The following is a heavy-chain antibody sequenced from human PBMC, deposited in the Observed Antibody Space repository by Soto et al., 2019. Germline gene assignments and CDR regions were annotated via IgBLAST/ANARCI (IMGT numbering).Heavy chain of an antibody. CDR1: GFTFSSYA. Sequence: GGSLRLSGSASGFTFSSYAMHWVRQAPGKGLEWVAVISYDGSNKYYADSVKGRFTISRDNSKNTLYLQMNSLRAEDTAVYYCARDLAAAPDQKYYYYYGMDVWGQGTTVTVS. J-gene: IGHJ6*02. V-gene: IGHV3-30-3*01. CDR2: ISYDGSNK. D-gene: IGHD6-13*01. CDR3: ARDLAAAPDQKYYYYYGMDV.